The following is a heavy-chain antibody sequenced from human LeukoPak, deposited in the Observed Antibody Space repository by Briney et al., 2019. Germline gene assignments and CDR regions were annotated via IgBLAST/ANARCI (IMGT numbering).Heavy chain of an antibody. J-gene: IGHJ4*02. V-gene: IGHV3-74*01. CDR3: AKGPNCFDS. Sequence: GGSLRLSCAASGFSFSNYWMHWVRHAPGKGLVWVTRMNSDGSATYYADSVQGRFTISRDNTKNTLYLQMNSLRAEDTAMYFCAKGPNCFDSWGQGTLVTVSS. CDR2: MNSDGSAT. CDR1: GFSFSNYW.